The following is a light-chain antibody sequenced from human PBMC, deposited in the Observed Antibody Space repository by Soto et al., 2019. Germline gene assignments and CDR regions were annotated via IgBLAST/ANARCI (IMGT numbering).Light chain of an antibody. Sequence: DIQMTQSPSSVSASVGDRVTITCRASQAMSSWLAWYQQRPGKAPTLLIYGASNLQDGVPSRFSGSGSGTDFTLTISNLQPEDFATYYCRQANSYQLTFGGGTRVDI. CDR2: GAS. J-gene: IGKJ4*01. V-gene: IGKV1-12*01. CDR1: QAMSSW. CDR3: RQANSYQLT.